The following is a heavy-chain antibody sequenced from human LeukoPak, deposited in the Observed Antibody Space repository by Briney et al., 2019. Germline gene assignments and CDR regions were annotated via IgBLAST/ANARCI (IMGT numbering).Heavy chain of an antibody. V-gene: IGHV4-39*01. Sequence: PSETLSLTCTVSGGSISSSRYYWGRIRPPTGKGLEWIGSIYCSGSTYYNPSLKSRVTISVDTSKIQFTLKLSSVTAADTGVYYCARHLYSSSMYGWFDPWGQGTLVTVSS. J-gene: IGHJ5*02. D-gene: IGHD6-13*01. CDR2: IYCSGST. CDR1: GGSISSSRYY. CDR3: ARHLYSSSMYGWFDP.